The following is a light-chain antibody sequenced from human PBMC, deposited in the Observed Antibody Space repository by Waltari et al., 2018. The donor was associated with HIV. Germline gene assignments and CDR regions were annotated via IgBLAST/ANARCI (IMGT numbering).Light chain of an antibody. V-gene: IGLV1-47*01. CDR3: AAWDDSLSGWV. CDR2: RNN. CDR1: SSNIGSNH. J-gene: IGLJ3*02. Sequence: QSVLTQPPSASGTPGQRVPISCSGSSSNIGSNHVSWYQQLPGTAPKLLIYRNNQRPSGVPDRFSGSKSGTSASLAISGLRSEDEADYYCAAWDDSLSGWVFGGGTKLTVL.